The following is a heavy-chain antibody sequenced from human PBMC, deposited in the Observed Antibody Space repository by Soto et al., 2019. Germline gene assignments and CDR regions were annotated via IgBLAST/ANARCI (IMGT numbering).Heavy chain of an antibody. Sequence: QVHLQESGPRLVEPSETLSLTCTVSCDSIRKIGHYLGWVRQPPVKGLEWIGSVHDSGTSYRQPSLKARHTMSVDTSTNQFSLKLPSVTAADTAIYSCARPATVAPPDACRVWSQGTLVTVSS. CDR2: VHDSGTS. CDR1: CDSIRKIGHY. D-gene: IGHD6-19*01. CDR3: ARPATVAPPDACRV. J-gene: IGHJ3*01. V-gene: IGHV4-39*01.